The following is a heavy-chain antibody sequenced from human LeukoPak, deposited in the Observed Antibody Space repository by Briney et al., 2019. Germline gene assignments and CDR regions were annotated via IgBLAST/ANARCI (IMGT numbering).Heavy chain of an antibody. CDR2: IYPGDSDT. J-gene: IGHJ5*02. Sequence: GESLKISCKGSGYSFTSYWIGWVRQMPGKGLEWMGIIYPGDSDTRYSPSFEGQGTISADKSISTGCLQWSSLTASDTAMYSCARIRFTATVASDPWGQGTLVTVSS. CDR3: ARIRFTATVASDP. D-gene: IGHD3-3*01. CDR1: GYSFTSYW. V-gene: IGHV5-51*01.